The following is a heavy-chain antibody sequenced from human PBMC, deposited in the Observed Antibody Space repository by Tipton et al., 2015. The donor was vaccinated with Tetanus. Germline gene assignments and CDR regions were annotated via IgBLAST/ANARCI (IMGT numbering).Heavy chain of an antibody. CDR3: ARVVARAPPVATSPRGGWDV. J-gene: IGHJ6*02. CDR2: TCYSGST. Sequence: TLSLTCTVSGGSISDGDSYWTWIRQPPGEGLEWIGYTCYSGSTYYNPSLKSRLTISVDTSKNQFSLELSSVTAADTAVYYCARVVARAPPVATSPRGGWDVWGQGTTVTVSS. CDR1: GGSISDGDSY. D-gene: IGHD5-12*01. V-gene: IGHV4-30-4*01.